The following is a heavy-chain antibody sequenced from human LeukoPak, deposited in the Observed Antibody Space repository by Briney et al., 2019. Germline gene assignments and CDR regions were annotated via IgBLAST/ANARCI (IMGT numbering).Heavy chain of an antibody. CDR1: GFTFSSYE. Sequence: GGSLRLSCAASGFTFSSYEMNWVRQAPGKGLEWVSYITTSGSTKYYADSVKGRFTISRDNAKNSLYLQMNSLRAEDTAVYYCARGTVTHRLVLNIWGQGTMVTVSS. CDR2: ITTSGSTK. J-gene: IGHJ3*02. CDR3: ARGTVTHRLVLNI. D-gene: IGHD3-16*01. V-gene: IGHV3-48*03.